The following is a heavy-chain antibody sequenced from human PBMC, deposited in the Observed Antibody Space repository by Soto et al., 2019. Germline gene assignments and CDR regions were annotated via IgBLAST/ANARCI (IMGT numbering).Heavy chain of an antibody. V-gene: IGHV4-34*01. J-gene: IGHJ3*02. D-gene: IGHD6-13*01. Sequence: QVQLQQWGAGLLKPSETLSLTCAVYGGSFSGYYWSWIRQPPGKGLEWIGEINHSGSTNYNPSLKSRVPISVDTSKNQFSLKLSSVTAADTAVYYCARGIAAAGLEAFDIWGQGTMVTVSS. CDR1: GGSFSGYY. CDR2: INHSGST. CDR3: ARGIAAAGLEAFDI.